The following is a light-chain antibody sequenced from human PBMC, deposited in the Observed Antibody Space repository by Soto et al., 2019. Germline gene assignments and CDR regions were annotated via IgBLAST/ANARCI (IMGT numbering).Light chain of an antibody. J-gene: IGKJ1*01. CDR1: QSVSNNY. V-gene: IGKV3-20*01. CDR3: QQYGSSGT. CDR2: GAS. Sequence: EIVLTQSPGTLSLSPGERATLSCRASQSVSNNYLASYQQKPGQAPRLLNYGASNRAAGIPDRFSGSGSGTDFTLTISRLEPEDFAVYYCQQYGSSGTFGQGTKVDIK.